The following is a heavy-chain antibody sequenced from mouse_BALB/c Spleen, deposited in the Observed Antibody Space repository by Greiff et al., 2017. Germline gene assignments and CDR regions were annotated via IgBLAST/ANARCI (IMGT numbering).Heavy chain of an antibody. Sequence: VQLQQSGAELVKPGASVKLSCTASGFNIKDTYMHWVKQRPEQGLEWIGRIDPANGNTKYDPKFQGKATITADTSSNTAYLQLSSLTSEDTAVYYCLYDYDWFAYWGQGTLVTVSA. D-gene: IGHD2-4*01. CDR1: GFNIKDTY. J-gene: IGHJ3*01. V-gene: IGHV14-3*02. CDR2: IDPANGNT. CDR3: LYDYDWFAY.